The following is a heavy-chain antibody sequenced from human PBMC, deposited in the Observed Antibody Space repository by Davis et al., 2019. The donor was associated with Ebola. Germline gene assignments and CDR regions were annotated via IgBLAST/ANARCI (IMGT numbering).Heavy chain of an antibody. J-gene: IGHJ6*02. Sequence: MPSETLSLTCAVYGGSFSGYYWSWIRQPPGKGLEWIGEIYHSGSTNYNPSLKSRVTISVDTSKNQFSLKLSSVTAADTAVYYCVSRGDFWSGPYGMDVWGQGTTVTVSS. V-gene: IGHV4-34*01. D-gene: IGHD3-3*01. CDR3: VSRGDFWSGPYGMDV. CDR1: GGSFSGYY. CDR2: IYHSGST.